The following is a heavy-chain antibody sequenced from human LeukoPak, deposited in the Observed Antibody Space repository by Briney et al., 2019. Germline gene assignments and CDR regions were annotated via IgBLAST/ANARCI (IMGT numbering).Heavy chain of an antibody. CDR1: GFTFSASW. Sequence: GGSLRLSCAASGFTFSASWMTWVRQAPGKGLEWVGRIKSKTNGGTTDSAAPVKGRFTISRDDSKNTLYLQMISLKIEDTAVYYCVTEGYIYGYHSLDTWGRGTMVTVSS. D-gene: IGHD5-18*01. V-gene: IGHV3-15*01. CDR3: VTEGYIYGYHSLDT. CDR2: IKSKTNGGTT. J-gene: IGHJ3*02.